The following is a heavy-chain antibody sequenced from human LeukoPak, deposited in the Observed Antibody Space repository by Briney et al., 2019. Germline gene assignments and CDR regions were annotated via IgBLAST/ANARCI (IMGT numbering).Heavy chain of an antibody. J-gene: IGHJ4*02. Sequence: GGSLRLSCAASGFTFSSYAVHWVRQAPGKGLEWVAVISYDGSNKYYADSVKGRFTISRDNAKNSLYLQMNSLRAEDTAVYYCARGIYGGNRIWGQGTLVTVSS. V-gene: IGHV3-30-3*01. D-gene: IGHD4-23*01. CDR2: ISYDGSNK. CDR3: ARGIYGGNRI. CDR1: GFTFSSYA.